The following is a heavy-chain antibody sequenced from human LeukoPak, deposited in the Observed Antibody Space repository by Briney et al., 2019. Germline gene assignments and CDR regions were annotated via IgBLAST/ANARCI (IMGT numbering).Heavy chain of an antibody. D-gene: IGHD1-26*01. CDR1: GYSFTNYW. CDR2: IYPGDSDT. CDR3: ARPYVGGNDASDI. V-gene: IGHV5-51*01. J-gene: IGHJ3*02. Sequence: GESLKISCKGSGYSFTNYWIGWVRQMPGKGLELMGIIYPGDSDTRYSPSFQGQVTISADKSISTAYLQWSSLKASDTAIYYCARPYVGGNDASDIWGQGTMVTVSS.